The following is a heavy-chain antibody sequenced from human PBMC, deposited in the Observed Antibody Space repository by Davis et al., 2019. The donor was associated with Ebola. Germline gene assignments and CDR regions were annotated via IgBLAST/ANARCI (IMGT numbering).Heavy chain of an antibody. V-gene: IGHV4-34*12. CDR3: ARDLRVPWGYCSGGSCYSYYYYGMDV. CDR1: GGSFSGYY. J-gene: IGHJ6*02. Sequence: SETLSLTCAVYGGSFSGYYWSWIRQPPGKGLEWIGEIIHSRRTNYNPSLKSRITISVDTSKNQFSLKLSSVTAADTAVYYCARDLRVPWGYCSGGSCYSYYYYGMDVWGQGTTVTVSS. D-gene: IGHD2-15*01. CDR2: IIHSRRT.